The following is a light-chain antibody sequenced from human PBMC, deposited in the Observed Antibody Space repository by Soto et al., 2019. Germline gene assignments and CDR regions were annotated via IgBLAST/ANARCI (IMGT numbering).Light chain of an antibody. CDR1: QSVSSSY. CDR3: QQYGDSPMST. J-gene: IGKJ2*01. Sequence: EIVLTQSPGTLSLSPGERATLSCRAIQSVSSSYLAWYQQKPGQSPRLLIYGASRRATGIPDMFSGSGYGTDFTLTISRLEPEDFAVYYCQQYGDSPMSTFCQGTKLEIK. CDR2: GAS. V-gene: IGKV3-20*01.